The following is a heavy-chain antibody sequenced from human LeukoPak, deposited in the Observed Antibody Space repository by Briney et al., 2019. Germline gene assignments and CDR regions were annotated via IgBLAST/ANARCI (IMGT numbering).Heavy chain of an antibody. D-gene: IGHD2-2*01. V-gene: IGHV1-2*02. CDR3: ARANFLYCSSTTCLFDY. CDR2: INPNSGDT. J-gene: IGHJ4*02. CDR1: GCTFTDYY. Sequence: ASVTVSCKASGCTFTDYYLHWVRQAPGQGFEWMGWINPNSGDTNYAQKFQGRVTMTRDTSISTAHMEMSRLRSDDTAVYYCARANFLYCSSTTCLFDYWGQGTLVTVSS.